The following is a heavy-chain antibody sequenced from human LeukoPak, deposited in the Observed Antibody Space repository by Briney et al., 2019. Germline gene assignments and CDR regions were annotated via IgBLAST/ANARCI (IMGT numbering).Heavy chain of an antibody. CDR2: IYYSGST. V-gene: IGHV4-39*01. D-gene: IGHD3-10*01. Sequence: SETLSLTCTVSGGSISSSSYYWGWIRQPPGKGLEWIGSIYYSGSTYYNPSLKSRVTISVDTSKNQFSLKLSSVTAADTAVYYCASFHYYYGSGSRDYWDQGTLVTVSS. CDR3: ASFHYYYGSGSRDY. J-gene: IGHJ4*02. CDR1: GGSISSSSYY.